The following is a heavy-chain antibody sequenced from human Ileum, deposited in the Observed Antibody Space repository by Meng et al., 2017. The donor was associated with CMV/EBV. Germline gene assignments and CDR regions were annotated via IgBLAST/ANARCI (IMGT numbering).Heavy chain of an antibody. D-gene: IGHD1-26*01. CDR3: ARDLTNKWFYY. Sequence: QLQPQESGPGLVTPAEPLSLTCTASGDPISSGSHSWAWFRQPPVKRLEWIGSMYFSGIADYNPSLKSRVTISLHATQKQFSLRLTSVTAADSAVYFCARDLTNKWFYYWGQGTLVTVSS. CDR2: MYFSGIA. CDR1: GDPISSGSHS. V-gene: IGHV4-39*07. J-gene: IGHJ4*02.